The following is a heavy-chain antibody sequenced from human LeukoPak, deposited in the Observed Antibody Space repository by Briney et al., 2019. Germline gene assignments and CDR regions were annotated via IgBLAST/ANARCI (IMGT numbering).Heavy chain of an antibody. CDR2: INPNSGDT. J-gene: IGHJ4*02. Sequence: ASVKVSYKASGNTFTGYYMHWVRQAPGQGFEWMGWINPNSGDTNYAQKFQGRVTMTRDTSISTAHMELSRLRSDDTAVYYCARANPLYCSSTTCLFDYWGQGTLVTVSS. CDR3: ARANPLYCSSTTCLFDY. D-gene: IGHD2-2*01. V-gene: IGHV1-2*02. CDR1: GNTFTGYY.